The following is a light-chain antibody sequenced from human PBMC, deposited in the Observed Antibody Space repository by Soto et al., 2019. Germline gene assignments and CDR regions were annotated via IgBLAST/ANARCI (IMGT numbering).Light chain of an antibody. Sequence: EIGWSQCPYTVSLYIGARANXSCRXIQNISSRYLAWYLQGPGQAPMFLIYGPSSSSTCNPDRFSGSGSGQDFTLTIRRMEPIDFAVNYCQQYGGRGPISFGQG. V-gene: IGKV3-20*01. CDR1: QNISSRY. CDR3: QQYGGRGPIS. CDR2: GPS. J-gene: IGKJ5*01.